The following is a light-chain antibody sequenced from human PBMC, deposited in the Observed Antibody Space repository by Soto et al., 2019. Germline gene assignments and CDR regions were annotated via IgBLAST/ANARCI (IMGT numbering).Light chain of an antibody. Sequence: VMTQSPATLSVSPVERATLSCMASQNLRSSLAWYQQKPGQAPRLLIYGASTRATGIPARFSGSGSGTEFTLTISSLQSEDFAVYYCQQYNNWPPITFGQGTRLEIK. CDR3: QQYNNWPPIT. CDR2: GAS. J-gene: IGKJ5*01. CDR1: QNLRSS. V-gene: IGKV3-15*01.